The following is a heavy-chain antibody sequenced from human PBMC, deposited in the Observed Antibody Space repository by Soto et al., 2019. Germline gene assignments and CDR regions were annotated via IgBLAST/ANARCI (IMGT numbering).Heavy chain of an antibody. Sequence: EVQLVESGGGLVKPGGSLRLSCAASGFTFSNAWMSWVRQAPGKGLEWVVRIKSKTDGGTTDYAAPVKGRFTISRDDSKNTLYLQMNSLKTEDTAVYYCTTDLTGYKVYYYYMDVWGKGTTVTVSS. D-gene: IGHD3-9*01. CDR3: TTDLTGYKVYYYYMDV. CDR1: GFTFSNAW. CDR2: IKSKTDGGTT. J-gene: IGHJ6*03. V-gene: IGHV3-15*01.